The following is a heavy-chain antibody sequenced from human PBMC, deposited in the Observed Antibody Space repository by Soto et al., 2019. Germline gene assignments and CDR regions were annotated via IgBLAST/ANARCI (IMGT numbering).Heavy chain of an antibody. D-gene: IGHD5-18*01. CDR1: GYTFTSYA. Sequence: QVQLVQSGAEVKKPGASVKVSCKASGYTFTSYAMHWVRQAPGQRLEWMGWINAGNGNTKYSQKFQGRVTITRDTSASTADMELSSLRSEDTAVYYCARTDSPRDDYYYYYMDVWGKGTTVTVSS. V-gene: IGHV1-3*01. CDR3: ARTDSPRDDYYYYYMDV. J-gene: IGHJ6*03. CDR2: INAGNGNT.